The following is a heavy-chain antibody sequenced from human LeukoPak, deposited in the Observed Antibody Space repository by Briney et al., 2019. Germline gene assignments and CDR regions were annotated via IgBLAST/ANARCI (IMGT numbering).Heavy chain of an antibody. CDR3: ARYSGYCSGGTCYSFDY. V-gene: IGHV4-59*08. D-gene: IGHD2-15*01. J-gene: IGHJ4*02. CDR1: GESICTYY. CDR2: IHYSGAT. Sequence: SETLSLTCTVSGESICTYYWSWIRQPPGKGLEWIGYIHYSGATNYNPSLKSRVTISVATSKSQFSLKLSSVTAADTAVYYCARYSGYCSGGTCYSFDYWGQGTLVTVSS.